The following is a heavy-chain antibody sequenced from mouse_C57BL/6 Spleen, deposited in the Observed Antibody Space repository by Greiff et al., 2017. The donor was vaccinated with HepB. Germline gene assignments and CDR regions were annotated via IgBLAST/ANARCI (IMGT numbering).Heavy chain of an antibody. V-gene: IGHV5-9-1*02. CDR2: ISSGGDYI. D-gene: IGHD2-5*01. CDR3: TRGPYSNYVWFAY. CDR1: GFTFSSYA. J-gene: IGHJ3*01. Sequence: EVKLMESGEGLVKPGGSMKLSCAASGFTFSSYAMSWVRQTPEKRLEWVAYISSGGDYIYYADTVKGRFTISRDNARNTLYLQMSSLKSEDTAMYYCTRGPYSNYVWFAYWGQGTLVTVSA.